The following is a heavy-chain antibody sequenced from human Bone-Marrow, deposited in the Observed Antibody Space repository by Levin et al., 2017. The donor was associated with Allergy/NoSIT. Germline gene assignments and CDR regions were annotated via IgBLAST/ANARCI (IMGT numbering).Heavy chain of an antibody. CDR1: GFTFSDYY. Sequence: PGASVKVSCAASGFTFSDYYMSWIRQAPGKGLEWVSYISSSGSTIYYADSVKGRFTISRDNAKNSLYLQMNSLRAEDTAVYYCARDIREDIVATIEAGDAFDIWGQGTMVTVSS. CDR3: ARDIREDIVATIEAGDAFDI. D-gene: IGHD5-12*01. V-gene: IGHV3-11*01. J-gene: IGHJ3*02. CDR2: ISSSGSTI.